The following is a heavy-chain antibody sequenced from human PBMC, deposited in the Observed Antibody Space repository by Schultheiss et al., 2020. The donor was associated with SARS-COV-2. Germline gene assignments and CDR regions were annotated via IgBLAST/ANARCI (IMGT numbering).Heavy chain of an antibody. V-gene: IGHV4-59*12. D-gene: IGHD2-2*01. J-gene: IGHJ6*03. CDR1: GGSISSYY. CDR2: IYYSGST. CDR3: ARGGRVVPAARPPLYYYMDV. Sequence: SETLSLTCTVSGGSISSYYWSWIRQPPGKGLEWIGYIYYSGSTNYNPSLKSRVTISVDTSKNQFSLKLSSVTAADTAVYYCARGGRVVPAARPPLYYYMDVWGKGTTVTVSS.